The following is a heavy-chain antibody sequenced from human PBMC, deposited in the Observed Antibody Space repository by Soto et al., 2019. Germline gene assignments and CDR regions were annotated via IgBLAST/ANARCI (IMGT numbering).Heavy chain of an antibody. J-gene: IGHJ6*02. CDR2: IIPIFGTA. D-gene: IGHD6-19*01. Sequence: GASVKVSCKASGGTFSSYAISWVRQAPGQGLEWMGGIIPIFGTANYAQKFQGRVTITADESTSTAYMELSSLRSEDTAVYYCAREKNEVAGPDYYYYGMDVWGQGTTVTVSS. V-gene: IGHV1-69*13. CDR1: GGTFSSYA. CDR3: AREKNEVAGPDYYYYGMDV.